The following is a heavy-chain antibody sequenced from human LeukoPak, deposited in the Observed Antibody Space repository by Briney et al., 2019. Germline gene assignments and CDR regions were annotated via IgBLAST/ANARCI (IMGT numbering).Heavy chain of an antibody. Sequence: PSETLSLTCTVSGGITSYYWTWIRQPAGEGLEWIGRIYTSGSTDYNPSLKSRVTMSVDMSKNQISLKLTSVTAADTAVYYCARTHTSRWYWFDPWGQGTLVTVSP. D-gene: IGHD6-19*01. J-gene: IGHJ5*02. CDR3: ARTHTSRWYWFDP. CDR2: IYTSGST. CDR1: GGITSYY. V-gene: IGHV4-4*07.